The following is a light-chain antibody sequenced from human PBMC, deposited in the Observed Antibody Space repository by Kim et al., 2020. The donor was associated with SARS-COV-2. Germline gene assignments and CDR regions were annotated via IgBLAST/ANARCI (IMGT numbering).Light chain of an antibody. J-gene: IGLJ2*01. Sequence: QSALTQPASVSGSPGQSITISCTGTSSDVGGYNYVSWYQQHPGKAPKFLIYDVSNRPSGVSNRFSGSKSGNTASLTISGLQAEDEADYYCSSHTSSNTLGVFGGGTKLTVL. CDR3: SSHTSSNTLGV. CDR1: SSDVGGYNY. CDR2: DVS. V-gene: IGLV2-14*03.